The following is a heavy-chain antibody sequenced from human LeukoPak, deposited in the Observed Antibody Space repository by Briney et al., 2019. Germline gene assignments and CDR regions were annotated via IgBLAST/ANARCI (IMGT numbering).Heavy chain of an antibody. V-gene: IGHV3-33*01. D-gene: IGHD2-15*01. CDR1: GFTFSSYG. Sequence: GRSLRLSCAASGFTFSSYGMHWVRQAPGKGLEWVAVIWYDGSNKYYADSVKDRFTISRDNSKNTLYLQMNSLRAEDTAVYYCARHLGYCSGDVCYPAWFDPWGQGTLVTVSS. J-gene: IGHJ5*02. CDR2: IWYDGSNK. CDR3: ARHLGYCSGDVCYPAWFDP.